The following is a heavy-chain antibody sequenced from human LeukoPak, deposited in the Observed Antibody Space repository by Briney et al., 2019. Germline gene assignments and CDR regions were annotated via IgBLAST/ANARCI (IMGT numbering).Heavy chain of an antibody. Sequence: SETLSLTCTVSGYSISSGYYWGWIRHPPGKGLEWIGSIYHSGSTYYNPSLKSRVTISVDTSKNQFSLKLSSVTAADTAVYYCARGKPGVGVLMVYAIPTTRIYFDYWGQGTLVTVSS. CDR3: ARGKPGVGVLMVYAIPTTRIYFDY. V-gene: IGHV4-38-2*02. CDR1: GYSISSGYY. CDR2: IYHSGST. J-gene: IGHJ4*02. D-gene: IGHD2-8*01.